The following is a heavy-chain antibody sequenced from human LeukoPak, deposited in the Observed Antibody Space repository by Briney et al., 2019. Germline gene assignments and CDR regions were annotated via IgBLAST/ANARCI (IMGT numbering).Heavy chain of an antibody. V-gene: IGHV3-7*01. CDR1: GFTFSSYW. Sequence: GGSLRLSCAASGFTFSSYWMSWVRQAPGKGLEWVANIKQDGSEKYYVDSVKGRFTISRDNAKNSLYLQMNSLRAEDTAVYYCARGPHLLYGSGSYQDYWGQGTLVTVSS. D-gene: IGHD3-10*01. J-gene: IGHJ4*02. CDR2: IKQDGSEK. CDR3: ARGPHLLYGSGSYQDY.